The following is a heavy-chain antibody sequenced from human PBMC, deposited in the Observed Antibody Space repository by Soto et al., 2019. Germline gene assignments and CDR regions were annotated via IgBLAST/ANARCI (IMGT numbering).Heavy chain of an antibody. CDR1: GYTFISYA. CDR2: ISVNGNT. V-gene: IGHV1-3*01. Sequence: ASVKVSCKTSGYTFISYAMHWVRQAPGQRLEWMGWISVNGNTDYSQKFQGRVTITRDTSASTSYMELTSLGSEDTAVYYCARENPPAVGSYYDYWGQGTLVTVSS. J-gene: IGHJ4*02. CDR3: ARENPPAVGSYYDY. D-gene: IGHD6-13*01.